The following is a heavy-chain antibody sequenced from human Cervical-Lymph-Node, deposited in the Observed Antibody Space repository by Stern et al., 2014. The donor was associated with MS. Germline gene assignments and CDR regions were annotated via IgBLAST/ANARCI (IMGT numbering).Heavy chain of an antibody. J-gene: IGHJ4*02. V-gene: IGHV1-46*01. Sequence: VQLVESGAEVKKAGASGKVSCKTSGYTFSSYYIHWVRQAPGQGLEWMGVINPDYDSKTYAQKFQGRVIMIREQSMRPVHMELSSLRFEDTAVYYCARASNGDVFDNWGQGTLLTVSS. CDR1: GYTFSSYY. CDR2: INPDYDSK. D-gene: IGHD4-17*01. CDR3: ARASNGDVFDN.